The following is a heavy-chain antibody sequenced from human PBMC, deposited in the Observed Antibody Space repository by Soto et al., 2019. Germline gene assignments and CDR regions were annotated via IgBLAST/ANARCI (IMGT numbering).Heavy chain of an antibody. J-gene: IGHJ6*02. CDR3: ARLGGHCSSSSCFGFYVMDV. CDR2: INHSGSS. V-gene: IGHV4-34*01. Sequence: SETLSLTCAVYGGSFSGYDWTWIRQPPGTGLEWIGEINHSGSSNYNPSLKSRVTISIDTSKNQFSLILTSVTAADTAVYYCARLGGHCSSSSCFGFYVMDVWGQGTTVTVSS. D-gene: IGHD2-2*01. CDR1: GGSFSGYD.